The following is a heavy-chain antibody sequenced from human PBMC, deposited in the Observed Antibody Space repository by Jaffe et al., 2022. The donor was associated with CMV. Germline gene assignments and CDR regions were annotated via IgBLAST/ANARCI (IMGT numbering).Heavy chain of an antibody. D-gene: IGHD3-22*01. CDR3: ARGAYYYDSSGYYGDAFDI. CDR1: GYTFTSYY. CDR2: INPSGGST. J-gene: IGHJ3*02. Sequence: QVQLVQSGAEVKKPGASVKVSCKASGYTFTSYYMHWVRQAPGQGLEWMGIINPSGGSTSYAQKFQGRVTMTRDTSTSTVYMELSSLRSEDTAVYYCARGAYYYDSSGYYGDAFDIWGQGTMVTVSS. V-gene: IGHV1-46*01.